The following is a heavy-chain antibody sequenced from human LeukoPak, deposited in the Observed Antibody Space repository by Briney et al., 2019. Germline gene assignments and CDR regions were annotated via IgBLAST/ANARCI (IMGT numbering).Heavy chain of an antibody. CDR1: GFTFSSYW. CDR3: ARGGGLDV. Sequence: GGSLRLSCAASGFTFSSYWMNWARQAPGRGLEWVASINHNGNVNYYVDSVKGRFTISRDNAKNSPYLQMSNLRAEDTAVYFCARGGGLDVWGQGATVTVSS. V-gene: IGHV3-7*03. J-gene: IGHJ6*02. D-gene: IGHD3-16*01. CDR2: INHNGNVN.